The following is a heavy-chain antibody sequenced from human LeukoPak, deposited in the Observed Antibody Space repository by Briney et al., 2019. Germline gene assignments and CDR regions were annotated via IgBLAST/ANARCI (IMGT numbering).Heavy chain of an antibody. CDR3: ARGCGGDCHDAFDI. CDR2: IFSGGAT. Sequence: GGSLRLSCAASGFTVSGNYMSWVRQAPGKGLEWVSVIFSGGATYHADSVKGRFTISRDNSKNTLYLQMNSLGADDTAVYYCARGCGGDCHDAFDIWGQGTMVTVSS. D-gene: IGHD2-21*02. J-gene: IGHJ3*02. CDR1: GFTVSGNY. V-gene: IGHV3-53*01.